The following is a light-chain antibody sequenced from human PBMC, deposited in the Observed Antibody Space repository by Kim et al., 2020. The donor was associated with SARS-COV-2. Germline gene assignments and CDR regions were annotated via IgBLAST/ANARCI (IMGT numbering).Light chain of an antibody. CDR3: QTWDSNTVI. CDR1: KLGDKY. V-gene: IGLV3-1*01. Sequence: SYELTQPPSVSVSPGQTASITCSGDKLGDKYASWYQQKSGQSPLLVIYQKNKRPSGIPERFSGSSFGNTATLTISGTQTMDEADYFCQTWDSNTVIFGGG. J-gene: IGLJ2*01. CDR2: QKN.